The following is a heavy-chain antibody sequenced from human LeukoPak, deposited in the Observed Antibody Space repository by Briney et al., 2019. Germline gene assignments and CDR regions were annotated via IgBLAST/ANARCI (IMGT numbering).Heavy chain of an antibody. CDR3: ARDPTGYSSGWSDAFDI. J-gene: IGHJ3*02. Sequence: GGSLRLSCAASGFTFSSYSMNWVRQAPGKGLEWVSSISSSSSYIYYADSVKGRFTISRDNAKNSLYLQMNSLRAEVTAVYYCARDPTGYSSGWSDAFDIWGQGTMVTVSS. CDR2: ISSSSSYI. D-gene: IGHD6-19*01. CDR1: GFTFSSYS. V-gene: IGHV3-21*01.